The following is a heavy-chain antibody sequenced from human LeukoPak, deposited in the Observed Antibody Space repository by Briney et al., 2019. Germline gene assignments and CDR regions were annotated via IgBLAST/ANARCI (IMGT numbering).Heavy chain of an antibody. CDR2: IYYSGST. J-gene: IGHJ3*02. Sequence: SETLSLTCTVSGASISSSTDYWGWIRQPPGKGLEWIANIYYSGSTYYNPSLKSRVTISVDTSKNQFSLKLSSLTAADTAVYYCARVSGITMIVVVPEDGFDIWGQGTMVTVSS. D-gene: IGHD3-22*01. V-gene: IGHV4-39*01. CDR3: ARVSGITMIVVVPEDGFDI. CDR1: GASISSSTDY.